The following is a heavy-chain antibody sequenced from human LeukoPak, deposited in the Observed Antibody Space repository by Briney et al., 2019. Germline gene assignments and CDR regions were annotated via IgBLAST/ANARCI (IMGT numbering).Heavy chain of an antibody. CDR1: GYTFTSYA. Sequence: GASVKVSCKASGYTFTSYAMNWVRQAPGQGLEWMGWISAYNGNTNYAQKLQGRVTMTTDTSTSTAYMELRSLRSDDTAVYYCARVTPNYCSSTSCYLSSWFDPWGQGTLVTVSS. J-gene: IGHJ5*02. CDR2: ISAYNGNT. D-gene: IGHD2-2*01. V-gene: IGHV1-18*01. CDR3: ARVTPNYCSSTSCYLSSWFDP.